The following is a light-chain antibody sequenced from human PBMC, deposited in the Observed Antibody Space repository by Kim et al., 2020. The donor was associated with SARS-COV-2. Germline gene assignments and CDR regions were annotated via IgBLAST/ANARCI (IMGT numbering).Light chain of an antibody. CDR2: EVS. Sequence: QSVTISCTGTSSDVGGYNYVSWYQQHPGKAPNLMIYEVSKRPSGVPDRFSGSKSGNTASLTVSGLQAEDEADYYCSSYAGSNNSYVFGTGTKVTVL. V-gene: IGLV2-8*01. CDR3: SSYAGSNNSYV. CDR1: SSDVGGYNY. J-gene: IGLJ1*01.